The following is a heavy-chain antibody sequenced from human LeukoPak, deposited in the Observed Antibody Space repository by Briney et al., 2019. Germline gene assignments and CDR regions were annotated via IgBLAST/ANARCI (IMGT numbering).Heavy chain of an antibody. CDR2: IIPIFGTA. CDR3: ARGSGPDYDFWSGYTRPNDAFDI. V-gene: IGHV1-69*05. Sequence: ASVKVSCKASGGTFSSYAISWVRQAPGQGLEWMGGIIPIFGTANYAQKFQGRVTITTDESTSTAYMELSSLGSEDTAVYYCARGSGPDYDFWSGYTRPNDAFDIWGQGTMVTVSS. D-gene: IGHD3-3*01. J-gene: IGHJ3*02. CDR1: GGTFSSYA.